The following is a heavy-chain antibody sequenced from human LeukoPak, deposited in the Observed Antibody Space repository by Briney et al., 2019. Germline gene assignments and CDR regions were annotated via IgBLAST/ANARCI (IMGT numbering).Heavy chain of an antibody. D-gene: IGHD1-26*01. Sequence: PSETLSLTCTVSGGSISSYYWSWIRQPPGKGLEWIGYIYYSGSTNYNPSLKSRVTISVDTSKNQFSLKLSSVTAADTAVYYCARGRIVGATRFDPWGQGTLVTVSS. CDR1: GGSISSYY. CDR2: IYYSGST. J-gene: IGHJ5*02. V-gene: IGHV4-59*12. CDR3: ARGRIVGATRFDP.